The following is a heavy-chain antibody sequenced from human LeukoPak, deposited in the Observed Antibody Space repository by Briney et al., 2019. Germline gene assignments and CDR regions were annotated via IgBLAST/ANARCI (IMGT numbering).Heavy chain of an antibody. CDR2: IFGGGGT. CDR3: ARGPVTTPRSYFFDY. CDR1: GFTFSSSF. V-gene: IGHV3-53*01. D-gene: IGHD4-17*01. Sequence: GGSLRLSCAASGFTFSSSFLSWVRQAPGKGLDWVSVIFGGGGTYYADSVKGRFTISRDNSKNTLFPQMNTLRPDDTAVYYCARGPVTTPRSYFFDYWGQGTLVTVSS. J-gene: IGHJ4*02.